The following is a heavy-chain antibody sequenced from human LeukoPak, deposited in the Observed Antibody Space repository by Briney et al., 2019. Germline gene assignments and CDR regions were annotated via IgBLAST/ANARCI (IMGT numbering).Heavy chain of an antibody. V-gene: IGHV3-23*01. CDR2: ISGSGGST. CDR3: AKGSWKQLAACYFDY. J-gene: IGHJ4*02. CDR1: GFTFSSYA. Sequence: GGSLRLSCAASGFTFSSYAMSWVRQAPGKGLEWVSAISGSGGSTYYADSVKGRFTISRDNSKNTLYLQMNSLRAEDTAVYYCAKGSWKQLAACYFDYWGQGTLVTVSS. D-gene: IGHD6-6*01.